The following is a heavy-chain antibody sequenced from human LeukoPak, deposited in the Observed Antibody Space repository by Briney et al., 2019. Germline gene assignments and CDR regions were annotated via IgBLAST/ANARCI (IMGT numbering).Heavy chain of an antibody. CDR2: TIPIFGTA. J-gene: IGHJ3*02. Sequence: SVKVSCKASGGTFSSYAISWVEQAPGQGLEWRGGTIPIFGTANYAQKFQGRVTITADESTSTAYMELSSLRSEDTAVYYCAREVRWFGELGDAFDIWGQGTMVTVSS. CDR3: AREVRWFGELGDAFDI. V-gene: IGHV1-69*13. D-gene: IGHD3-10*01. CDR1: GGTFSSYA.